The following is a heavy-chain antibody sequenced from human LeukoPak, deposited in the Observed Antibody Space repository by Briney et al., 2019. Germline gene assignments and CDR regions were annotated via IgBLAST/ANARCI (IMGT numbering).Heavy chain of an antibody. J-gene: IGHJ4*02. V-gene: IGHV3-21*01. CDR1: GFTFSSYS. CDR3: ASSSSSWNFDY. Sequence: GGSLRLSCAASGFTFSSYSMNWVRQARGKGLEWVSSISSSSSYIYYADSVKGRFTISRDNAKNSLYLQMNSLRAEDTAVYYCASSSSSWNFDYWGQGTLVTVSS. D-gene: IGHD6-13*01. CDR2: ISSSSSYI.